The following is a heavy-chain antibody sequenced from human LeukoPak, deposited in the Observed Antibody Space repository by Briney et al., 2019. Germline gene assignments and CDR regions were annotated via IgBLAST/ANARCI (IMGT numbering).Heavy chain of an antibody. V-gene: IGHV1-2*02. D-gene: IGHD3-10*01. J-gene: IGHJ5*02. CDR1: GYTFTSYY. CDR3: ARFDTMIWEVGA. CDR2: INPNSGGT. Sequence: ASVKVSCKASGYTFTSYYIHWVRQAPGQGLEWMGWINPNSGGTNYAQKFQGRVTMTRDTSISTAYMEMSRLTSDDTAVYYCARFDTMIWEVGAWGQGTLVTVSS.